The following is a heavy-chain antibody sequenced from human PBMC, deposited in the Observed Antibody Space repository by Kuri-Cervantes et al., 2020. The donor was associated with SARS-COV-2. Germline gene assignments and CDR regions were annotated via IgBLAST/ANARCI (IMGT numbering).Heavy chain of an antibody. Sequence: GESLKISCAASGSSFSDYGMSWVRQAPGKGLDWVSTISGSSGSTYYADSVKGRFTVSRDNSKNTLYLQMNSLRAEDTAVYYCAKHMTTVTTYAHNVDAFDIWGQGTMVTVSS. CDR1: GSSFSDYG. CDR2: ISGSSGST. J-gene: IGHJ3*02. D-gene: IGHD4-17*01. CDR3: AKHMTTVTTYAHNVDAFDI. V-gene: IGHV3-23*01.